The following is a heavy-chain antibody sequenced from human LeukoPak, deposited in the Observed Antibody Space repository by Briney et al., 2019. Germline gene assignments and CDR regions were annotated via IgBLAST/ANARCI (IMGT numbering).Heavy chain of an antibody. J-gene: IGHJ4*02. Sequence: PSETLSLTCAVYGASFGGFYWSWIRQPPGKGLEWIGEINHSGSTKYNPSLKSRVTISLDTSKNQFSLKLTSVTAADTAVYYCAKEADGGKGPNLDYWGQGTLVTVSS. CDR2: INHSGST. CDR3: AKEADGGKGPNLDY. V-gene: IGHV4-34*01. CDR1: GASFGGFY. D-gene: IGHD4-23*01.